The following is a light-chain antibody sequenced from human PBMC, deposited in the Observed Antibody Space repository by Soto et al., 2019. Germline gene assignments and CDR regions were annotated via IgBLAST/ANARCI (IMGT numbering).Light chain of an antibody. CDR2: DVS. CDR1: QSIGDS. J-gene: IGKJ1*01. V-gene: IGKV1-5*01. CDR3: QQYNGYSRT. Sequence: DIQMTQSPSTLSASLGDRVTITCRASQSIGDSLAWYQQKPGKAPYLLISDVSSLERGVPSRFSGSGSGTEFTLTISSMQPDDFATFYCQQYNGYSRTVGQGTKVDI.